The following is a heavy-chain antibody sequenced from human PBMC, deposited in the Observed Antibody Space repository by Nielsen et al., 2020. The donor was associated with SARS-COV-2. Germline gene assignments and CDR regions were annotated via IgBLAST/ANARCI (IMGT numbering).Heavy chain of an antibody. Sequence: GESLKISCAASGFTFSSYAMHWVRQAPGKGLERVAVISYDGSNKYYADSVKGRFTISRDNSKNTLYLQMNSLRAEDTAVYYCARAHDSSGYNFDYWGQGTLVTVFS. CDR3: ARAHDSSGYNFDY. CDR2: ISYDGSNK. D-gene: IGHD3-22*01. J-gene: IGHJ4*02. CDR1: GFTFSSYA. V-gene: IGHV3-30-3*01.